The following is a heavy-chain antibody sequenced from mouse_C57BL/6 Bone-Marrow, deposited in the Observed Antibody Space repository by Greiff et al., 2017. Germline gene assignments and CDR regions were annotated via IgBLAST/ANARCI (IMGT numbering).Heavy chain of an antibody. Sequence: EVQLVESGGGLVKPGGSLKLSCAASGFTFSDYGMHWVRQAPEKGLEWVAYISSGSSTIYYADTVKGRFTISRDNAKDTLFLQMTSLRSEYTAMYYCAKGSSSNYYAMDYWGQGTSVTVSS. V-gene: IGHV5-17*01. J-gene: IGHJ4*01. CDR1: GFTFSDYG. D-gene: IGHD1-1*01. CDR3: AKGSSSNYYAMDY. CDR2: ISSGSSTI.